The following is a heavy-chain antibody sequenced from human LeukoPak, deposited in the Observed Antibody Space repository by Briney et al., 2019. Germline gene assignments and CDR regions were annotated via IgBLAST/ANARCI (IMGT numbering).Heavy chain of an antibody. CDR2: IWFGGTKN. CDR3: AKAEGFCSSNNCYGPDY. D-gene: IGHD2-2*01. Sequence: GGSLRLSCAASGFSFSSHGMHWARQAPGKGLEWVAVIWFGGTKNFYADSVRGRFTISRDNSKNMLYLQMNSLRPEDTAVYYCAKAEGFCSSNNCYGPDYWGQGTLVTVSS. V-gene: IGHV3-30*02. CDR1: GFSFSSHG. J-gene: IGHJ4*02.